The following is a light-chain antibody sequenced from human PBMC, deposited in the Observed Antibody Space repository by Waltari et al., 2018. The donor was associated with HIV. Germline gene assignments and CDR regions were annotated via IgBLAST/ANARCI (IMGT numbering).Light chain of an antibody. CDR2: LAS. CDR1: QSLLHSDGYTY. Sequence: IVMTQSPVSLPVTPGEPASISCMSSQSLLHSDGYTYLDWYLQKPGQSPQLLIYLASNRASGVPDRFSGSGSRTNFTLKISRVEAEDVGIYYCMQALQTRTFGGGTKVEI. CDR3: MQALQTRT. V-gene: IGKV2-28*01. J-gene: IGKJ4*01.